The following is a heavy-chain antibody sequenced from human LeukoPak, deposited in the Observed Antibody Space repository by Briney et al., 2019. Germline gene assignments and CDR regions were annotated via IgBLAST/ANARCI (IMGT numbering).Heavy chain of an antibody. CDR2: IYYSGST. Sequence: SETLSLTCTVSGGSISNYYWSWIRQPPGKGLEWIGYIYYSGSTDYNPSLKSRVTISIDTSKNQFSLKLSSVTAAYTAVYYCARDEWGNNWFDPWGQGTLVTVSS. CDR3: ARDEWGNNWFDP. D-gene: IGHD1-26*01. CDR1: GGSISNYY. J-gene: IGHJ5*02. V-gene: IGHV4-59*01.